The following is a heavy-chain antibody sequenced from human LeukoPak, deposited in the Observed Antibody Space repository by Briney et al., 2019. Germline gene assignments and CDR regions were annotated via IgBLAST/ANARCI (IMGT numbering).Heavy chain of an antibody. CDR3: ASVGSGSYIDHYYYYYYMDV. J-gene: IGHJ6*03. D-gene: IGHD3-10*01. Sequence: SETLSLTCTVSGGPISSYYWTWIRQPPGKALEWIGYIYYSGSTKYNPSLKSRVTISVDTSKNQFSLKVSSVTAADTAVYYCASVGSGSYIDHYYYYYYMDVWGKGTTVTVSS. CDR2: IYYSGST. CDR1: GGPISSYY. V-gene: IGHV4-59*08.